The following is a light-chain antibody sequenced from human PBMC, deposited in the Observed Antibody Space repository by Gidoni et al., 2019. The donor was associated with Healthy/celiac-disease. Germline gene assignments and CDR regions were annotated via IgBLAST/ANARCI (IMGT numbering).Light chain of an antibody. CDR1: QSVSRY. J-gene: IGKJ5*01. CDR2: DAS. CDR3: QQRSNWPPT. V-gene: IGKV3-11*01. Sequence: ELLLTQSRATLALSPGERPILSCRASQSVSRYLAWYQQKPGQAPRLLIYDASNRATGIPARFSGSGSGPDFTLTISSLEPEDFAVYYCQQRSNWPPTFGQXTRLEIK.